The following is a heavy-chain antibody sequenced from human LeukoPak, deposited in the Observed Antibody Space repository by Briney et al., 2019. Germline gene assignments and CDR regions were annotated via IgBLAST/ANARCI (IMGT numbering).Heavy chain of an antibody. CDR1: GFTFSSYA. CDR3: AKVGSSSPRDYFDY. CDR2: ISYDGSNK. J-gene: IGHJ4*02. Sequence: GRSLRLSCAASGFTFSSYAMHWVRQAPGKGLEWVAVISYDGSNKYYADSVKGRFTISRDNSKNTLYLQMNSLRAEDTAVYYCAKVGSSSPRDYFDYWGQGTLVTVSS. D-gene: IGHD6-6*01. V-gene: IGHV3-30-3*01.